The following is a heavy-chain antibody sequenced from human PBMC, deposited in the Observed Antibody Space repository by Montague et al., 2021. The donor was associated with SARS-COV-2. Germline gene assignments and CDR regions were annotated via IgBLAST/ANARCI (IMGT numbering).Heavy chain of an antibody. CDR3: VGDPGDPDTFDY. J-gene: IGHJ4*02. Sequence: SLRLSCAASGFTYSKYGVHWVRQAPGKGLEWVASIWNDGSKKYHXXSLKGRLTISRDNSNNMLYLQMDSLRAEDAAVYYCVGDPGDPDTFDYWGQGTQVTVSS. V-gene: IGHV3-33*01. D-gene: IGHD7-27*01. CDR2: IWNDGSKK. CDR1: GFTYSKYG.